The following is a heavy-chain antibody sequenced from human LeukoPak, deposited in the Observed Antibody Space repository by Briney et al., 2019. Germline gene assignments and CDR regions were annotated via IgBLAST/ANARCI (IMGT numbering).Heavy chain of an antibody. Sequence: GGTLRLSCAASGFTFSSYGMSWVRQAPGKGLEWVSAISGSGGSTYYADYVKGRFTTSRDNSQNTLYLQMKRLRAEDTAVYYCAKKETYYYDSSGHPQFDYWGQGTLVTVSS. D-gene: IGHD3-22*01. J-gene: IGHJ4*02. V-gene: IGHV3-23*01. CDR3: AKKETYYYDSSGHPQFDY. CDR2: ISGSGGST. CDR1: GFTFSSYG.